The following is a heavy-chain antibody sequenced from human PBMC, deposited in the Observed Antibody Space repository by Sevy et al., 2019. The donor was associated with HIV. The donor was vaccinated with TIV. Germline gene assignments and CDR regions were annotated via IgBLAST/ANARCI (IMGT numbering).Heavy chain of an antibody. D-gene: IGHD1-26*01. CDR3: ARHGGSYSWVDY. CDR2: INPNSGGT. V-gene: IGHV1-2*02. CDR1: GYTFTGYY. Sequence: ASVKVSCKASGYTFTGYYMHWVRQAPGQGLEWMGWINPNSGGTNYAQRFQGRVTMTRDTSISTAYMELSRLRSDDTAVYYCARHGGSYSWVDYWGQGTLVTVSS. J-gene: IGHJ4*02.